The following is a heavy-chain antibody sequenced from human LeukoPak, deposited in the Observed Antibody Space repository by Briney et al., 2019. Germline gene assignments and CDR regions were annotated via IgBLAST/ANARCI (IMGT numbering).Heavy chain of an antibody. Sequence: GGSLRLSCAASGFTFSDYYMSWIRQAPGKGLEWLSYINIGGTNTHYADSVKGRFAISRDNAKKSLYLEMTNLRAEDTAVYYCATDGAGFDTWGQGVLVTVSS. CDR2: INIGGTNT. V-gene: IGHV3-11*01. CDR1: GFTFSDYY. J-gene: IGHJ5*02. CDR3: ATDGAGFDT.